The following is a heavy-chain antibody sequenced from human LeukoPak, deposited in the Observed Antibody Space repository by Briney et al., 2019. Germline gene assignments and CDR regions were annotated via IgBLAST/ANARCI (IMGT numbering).Heavy chain of an antibody. CDR1: GFTFSSYA. CDR3: ASESVIAAVRDEIFDY. J-gene: IGHJ4*02. V-gene: IGHV3-23*01. CDR2: ISGSGGST. D-gene: IGHD6-13*01. Sequence: PGGSLRLSCAASGFTFSSYAMSWVRQAPGKGLEWVSAISGSGGSTYYADSVKGRFTISRDNSKNTLYLQMNSLRAEDTAVYYCASESVIAAVRDEIFDYWGQGTLVTVSS.